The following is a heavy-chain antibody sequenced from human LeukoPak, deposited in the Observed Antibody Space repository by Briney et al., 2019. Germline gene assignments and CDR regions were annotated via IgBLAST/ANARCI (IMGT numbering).Heavy chain of an antibody. V-gene: IGHV3-23*01. CDR2: ISGSGGST. CDR1: GFTFSSYA. Sequence: PGGSLRLSCAASGFTFSSYAMSWVRQAPGEGLEWVSAISGSGGSTYYADSVKGRFTISRDNSKNTLYLQMNSLRAEDTAVYYCARLVVAARSLDYWGQGTLVTVSS. J-gene: IGHJ4*02. D-gene: IGHD2-15*01. CDR3: ARLVVAARSLDY.